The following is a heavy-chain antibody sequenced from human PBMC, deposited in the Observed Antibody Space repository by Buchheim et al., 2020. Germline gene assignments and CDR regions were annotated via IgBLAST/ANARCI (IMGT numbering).Heavy chain of an antibody. J-gene: IGHJ4*02. CDR1: GYTFTSXY. D-gene: IGHD6-19*01. V-gene: IGHV1-46*01. CDR2: INPSGGST. Sequence: QVQLVQSGAEVKKPGASVKVSCKASGYTFTSXYMHWVRQAPGQGLEWMGIINPSGGSTSYAQKFQGRVXMTRDTSTSTVYMELSSLRSEDTAVYYCARDLGIAVAGHYFDYWGQGTL. CDR3: ARDLGIAVAGHYFDY.